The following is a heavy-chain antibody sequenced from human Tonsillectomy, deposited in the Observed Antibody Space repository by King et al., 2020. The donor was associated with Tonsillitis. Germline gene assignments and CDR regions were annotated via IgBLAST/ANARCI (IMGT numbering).Heavy chain of an antibody. CDR1: GFTFSSYG. V-gene: IGHV3-33*05. CDR2: ISYDGINK. D-gene: IGHD2-21*01. Sequence: VQLVESGGGVVRPGRSLRLSCAASGFTFSSYGIHWVRQAPGKGLEWVSVISYDGINKYYADSVKGRFTISRDNSKNTLYLQMNSLRAEDTAVYYCASPRDENCGYPDYWGRGTLVTVSP. CDR3: ASPRDENCGYPDY. J-gene: IGHJ4*02.